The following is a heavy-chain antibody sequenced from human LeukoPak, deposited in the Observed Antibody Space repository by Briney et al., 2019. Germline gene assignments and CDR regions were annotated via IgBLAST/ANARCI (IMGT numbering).Heavy chain of an antibody. CDR2: INHSGST. CDR3: ASQGAYCGGDCYSHYFDY. Sequence: ASETLSLTCAVYGGSFSGYYWSWIRQPPGKGLEWIGEINHSGSTNYNPSLKSRVTISVDTSKNQFSLKLSSVTAADTAVYYCASQGAYCGGDCYSHYFDYWGQGTLVTVSS. CDR1: GGSFSGYY. V-gene: IGHV4-34*01. D-gene: IGHD2-21*02. J-gene: IGHJ4*02.